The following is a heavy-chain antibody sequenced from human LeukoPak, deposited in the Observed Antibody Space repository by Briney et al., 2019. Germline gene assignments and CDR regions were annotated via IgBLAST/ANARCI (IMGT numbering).Heavy chain of an antibody. D-gene: IGHD4-17*01. J-gene: IGHJ1*01. V-gene: IGHV1-69*06. CDR3: ARIPYGDYSAEYFQH. Sequence: GASVKVSCKASGYTFTTYGIDWVRQAPGQGLEWMGGIIPIFGTANYAQKFQGRVTITADKSTSTAYMELSSLRSEDTAVYYCARIPYGDYSAEYFQHWGQGTLVTVSS. CDR2: IIPIFGTA. CDR1: GYTFTTYG.